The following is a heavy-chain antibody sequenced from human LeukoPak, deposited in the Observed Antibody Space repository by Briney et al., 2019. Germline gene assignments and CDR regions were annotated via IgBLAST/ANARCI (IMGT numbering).Heavy chain of an antibody. CDR3: ARDRGTWNDDGFDY. D-gene: IGHD1-1*01. CDR1: GDSINSYY. V-gene: IGHV4-59*12. CDR2: MSYSGRS. Sequence: PSETLSLTCTVSGDSINSYYWSWIRQTPEKGLEWIGYMSYSGRSDYGPSLKSRVTMSVDTSKNQFSLKLSSVTAADTAVYYCARDRGTWNDDGFDYWGQGTLVTVSS. J-gene: IGHJ4*02.